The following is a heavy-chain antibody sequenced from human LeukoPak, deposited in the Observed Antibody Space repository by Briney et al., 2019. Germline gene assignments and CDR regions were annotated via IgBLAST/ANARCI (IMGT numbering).Heavy chain of an antibody. J-gene: IGHJ6*03. CDR1: GSTFSSYA. D-gene: IGHD2-21*01. Sequence: GGSLRLSCAASGSTFSSYAMSWVRQAPGKGLEWVSAISGSGGSTYYADSVKGRFTISRDNSKNTLYLQMNSLRAEDTAVYYCAKDLWSYYYYYMDVWGKGTTVTVSS. V-gene: IGHV3-23*01. CDR3: AKDLWSYYYYYMDV. CDR2: ISGSGGST.